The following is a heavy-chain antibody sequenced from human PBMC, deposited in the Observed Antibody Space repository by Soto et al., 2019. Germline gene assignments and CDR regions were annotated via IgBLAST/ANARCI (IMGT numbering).Heavy chain of an antibody. CDR2: FDPEDGET. CDR1: GYTLTELS. V-gene: IGHV1-24*01. CDR3: ATEFSYYYGSGLIPMDV. J-gene: IGHJ6*02. D-gene: IGHD3-10*01. Sequence: ASVKVSCKVSGYTLTELSMHWVRQAPGKGLEWMGGFDPEDGETIYAQKFQGRVTMTEDTSTDTAYMELSSLRSEDTAVYYCATEFSYYYGSGLIPMDVWGQGTTVTVSS.